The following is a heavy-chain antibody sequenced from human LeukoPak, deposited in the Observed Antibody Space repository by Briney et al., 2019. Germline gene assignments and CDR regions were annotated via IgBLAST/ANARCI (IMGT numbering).Heavy chain of an antibody. J-gene: IGHJ4*02. V-gene: IGHV4-59*12. Sequence: SETLSLTCTVSGGSISSYYWSWIRQPPGKGLEWIGYIYYSGSTNYNPSLKSRVTISVDTSKNQFSLKLSSVTAADTAVYYCEKSGYSYGEFDYWGQGTLVTVSS. D-gene: IGHD5-18*01. CDR2: IYYSGST. CDR1: GGSISSYY. CDR3: EKSGYSYGEFDY.